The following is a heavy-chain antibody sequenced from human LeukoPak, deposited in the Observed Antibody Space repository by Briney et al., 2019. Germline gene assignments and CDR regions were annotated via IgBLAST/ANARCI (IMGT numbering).Heavy chain of an antibody. V-gene: IGHV4-39*01. CDR3: ARHSRSAYSGYENAFDI. CDR1: GDSISSSYY. CDR2: VYYSTNT. Sequence: PSETLSLTCTVSGDSISSSYYWDWIRQPPGKGLEWIGNVYYSTNTYYNPSLKSRVTISVDTSKNQFSLKLSSVTAADTAIYYCARHSRSAYSGYENAFDIWGQGTVVTVSS. J-gene: IGHJ3*02. D-gene: IGHD5-12*01.